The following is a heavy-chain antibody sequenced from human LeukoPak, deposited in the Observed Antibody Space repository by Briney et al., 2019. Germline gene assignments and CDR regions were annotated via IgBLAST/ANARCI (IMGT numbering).Heavy chain of an antibody. CDR3: ARGIEMATILEPYYFDY. Sequence: PGGSLRLSCAASGFTFSSYSMNWVRQAPGKGLEWVSSISSSSSYIYYADSVKGRFTISRDNAKNSLYLQMNSLRAEDTAVYYCARGIEMATILEPYYFDYWGQGTLVTVSS. J-gene: IGHJ4*02. CDR2: ISSSSSYI. D-gene: IGHD5-24*01. CDR1: GFTFSSYS. V-gene: IGHV3-21*01.